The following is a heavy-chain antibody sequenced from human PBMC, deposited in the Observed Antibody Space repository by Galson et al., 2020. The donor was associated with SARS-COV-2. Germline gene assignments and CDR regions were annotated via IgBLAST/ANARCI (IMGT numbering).Heavy chain of an antibody. D-gene: IGHD2-21*02. J-gene: IGHJ6*03. CDR2: IGTAGDT. V-gene: IGHV3-13*01. CDR3: ARGIALLFKGYCYYYMDG. Sequence: GGSLRLSCAASGFTFSSYDMHWVRQATGKGLEWVSAIGTAGDTYYPGSVKGRFTISRENAKNSLYLQMNSLRAGDTAVYYCARGIALLFKGYCYYYMDGWGKGTTVTVSS. CDR1: GFTFSSYD.